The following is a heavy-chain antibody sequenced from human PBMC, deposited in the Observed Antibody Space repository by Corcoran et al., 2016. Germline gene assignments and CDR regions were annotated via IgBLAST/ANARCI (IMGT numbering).Heavy chain of an antibody. V-gene: IGHV4-34*01. J-gene: IGHJ5*02. CDR2: INHSGST. CDR3: ARGERPPPYRYSSSWYPRNWFDP. D-gene: IGHD6-13*01. CDR1: GGSFSGYY. Sequence: QVQLQQWGAGLLKPSETLSLTCAVYGGSFSGYYWSWIRQPPGKGLEWIGEINHSGSTNYNPSLKSRVTISVDTSKNQFSLKLSCVTAADTAVYYWARGERPPPYRYSSSWYPRNWFDPWGQGTLVTVSS.